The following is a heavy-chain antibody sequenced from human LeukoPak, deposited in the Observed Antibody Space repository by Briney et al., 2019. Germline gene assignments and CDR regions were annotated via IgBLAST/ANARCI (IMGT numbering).Heavy chain of an antibody. J-gene: IGHJ4*02. V-gene: IGHV3-30-3*01. CDR2: ISYDGSNK. Sequence: PGGSLRLSCAASGFTFSIYAMHWVRQAPGKGLEWVAVISYDGSNKYYADSVKGRFTISRDNSKNTLYLQMNSLRAEDTAVYYCARRHSSGWLDYWGQGTLVTVSS. CDR3: ARRHSSGWLDY. D-gene: IGHD6-19*01. CDR1: GFTFSIYA.